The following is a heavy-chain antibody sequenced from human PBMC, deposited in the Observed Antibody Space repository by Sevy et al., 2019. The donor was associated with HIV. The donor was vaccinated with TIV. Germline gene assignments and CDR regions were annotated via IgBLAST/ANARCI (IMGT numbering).Heavy chain of an antibody. CDR1: GFTFSSYA. CDR3: AKNTAAVGTGGFDY. Sequence: GGSLRLSCAASGFTFSSYAMSWVRQAPGKGLEWVSAISGSGGSTYYADSVKGRFTISRDNSKNTLYLQMNSLRRDDTAVYYCAKNTAAVGTGGFDYWGQRTLVTVSS. CDR2: ISGSGGST. D-gene: IGHD6-13*01. V-gene: IGHV3-23*01. J-gene: IGHJ4*02.